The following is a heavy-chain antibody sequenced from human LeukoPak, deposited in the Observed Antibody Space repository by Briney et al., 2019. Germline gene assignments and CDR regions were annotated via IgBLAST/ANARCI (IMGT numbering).Heavy chain of an antibody. V-gene: IGHV4-34*01. Sequence: PSETLSLTCAFYGGSFSRYYWSWIRQPPCKGLEGIGEINHSGSTNYNPSLKSRVTISVDTSKNQFSLKLSSVTAADTAVYYCARGRSIITPWGQGTLVTVSS. CDR1: GGSFSRYY. J-gene: IGHJ5*02. CDR2: INHSGST. CDR3: ARGRSIITP. D-gene: IGHD3-16*01.